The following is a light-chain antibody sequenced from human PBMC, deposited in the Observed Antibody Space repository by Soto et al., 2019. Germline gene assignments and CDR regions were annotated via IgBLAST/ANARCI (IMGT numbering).Light chain of an antibody. V-gene: IGKV3-20*01. J-gene: IGKJ1*01. CDR1: QSVNSSY. Sequence: DIALTQSPGTLSFSPGERVSVSCRASQSVNSSYLAWYQHKPGQAPRLLIYGASTRATGIPDRFSGSGSGTDFTLTIARLESGDFAVYYRQQYGNSPQTFGQGTKVDIK. CDR3: QQYGNSPQT. CDR2: GAS.